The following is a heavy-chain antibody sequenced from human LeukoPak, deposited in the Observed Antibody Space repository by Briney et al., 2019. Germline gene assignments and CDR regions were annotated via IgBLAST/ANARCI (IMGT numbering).Heavy chain of an antibody. Sequence: GGSLRLSCAASGFTFSSYSMNWVRQAPGKGLEWVSYISSSSSTIYYADSVKGRFTISRDNAKNSLYLQMNSLRAEDTAVYYCARGGRTPKYYYDSSGYYPDYWGQGTLVTVSS. J-gene: IGHJ4*02. CDR1: GFTFSSYS. CDR2: ISSSSSTI. CDR3: ARGGRTPKYYYDSSGYYPDY. V-gene: IGHV3-48*04. D-gene: IGHD3-22*01.